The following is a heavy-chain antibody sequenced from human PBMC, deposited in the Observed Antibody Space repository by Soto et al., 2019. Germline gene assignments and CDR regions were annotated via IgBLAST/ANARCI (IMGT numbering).Heavy chain of an antibody. J-gene: IGHJ6*02. CDR2: ISSSSSYI. Sequence: EVQLVESGGGLVKPGGSLRLSCAASGFTFSSYSMNWVRQAPGQGLEWVSSISSSSSYIYYADSVKGRFTISRDNAKNSLYMQMNSLRAEDTAVYYCARDGVWPIVVVVFSPGYGMDVWRQGTTVTVSS. CDR3: ARDGVWPIVVVVFSPGYGMDV. D-gene: IGHD2-15*01. V-gene: IGHV3-21*01. CDR1: GFTFSSYS.